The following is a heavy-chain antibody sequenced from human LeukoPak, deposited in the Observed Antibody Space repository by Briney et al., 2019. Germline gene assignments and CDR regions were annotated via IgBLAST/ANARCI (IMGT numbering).Heavy chain of an antibody. CDR3: AREVAASIGFDY. D-gene: IGHD6-13*01. CDR1: GYSFTNYV. V-gene: IGHV1-18*01. CDR2: ISAYNGNT. Sequence: ASVKVSCKASGYSFTNYVINWVRQAPGQGLEWMGWISAYNGNTNYAQNLQGRVTMTTDTSTSTAYMELRSLRSDDTAVYYCAREVAASIGFDYWGQGTLVTVSS. J-gene: IGHJ4*02.